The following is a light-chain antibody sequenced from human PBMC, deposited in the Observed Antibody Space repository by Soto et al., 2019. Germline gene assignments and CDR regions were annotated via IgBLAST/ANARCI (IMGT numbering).Light chain of an antibody. J-gene: IGKJ4*01. Sequence: DVVMSQSPLSLPVTPGEPSSISCRSSQSLLHSNGYNYLDWYLQKPGHSPXLLIHLGSNRASGVPDRFSGSGSGTDFTLKISRVEAEDVGVYYCMQALQTRTFGGGTKVDIK. CDR3: MQALQTRT. CDR2: LGS. CDR1: QSLLHSNGYNY. V-gene: IGKV2-28*01.